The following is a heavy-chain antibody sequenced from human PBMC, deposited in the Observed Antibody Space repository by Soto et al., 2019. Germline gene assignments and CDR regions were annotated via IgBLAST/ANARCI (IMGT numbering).Heavy chain of an antibody. V-gene: IGHV1-69*13. CDR2: IIPIFGTA. CDR3: ARTLYSGYEGWFDP. J-gene: IGHJ5*02. Sequence: SVKVSCKASGGTFSSYATSWVRQAPGQGLEWMGGIIPIFGTANYAQKFQGRVTITADESTSTAYMELSSLRSEDTAVYYCARTLYSGYEGWFDPWGQGTLVTVSS. D-gene: IGHD5-12*01. CDR1: GGTFSSYA.